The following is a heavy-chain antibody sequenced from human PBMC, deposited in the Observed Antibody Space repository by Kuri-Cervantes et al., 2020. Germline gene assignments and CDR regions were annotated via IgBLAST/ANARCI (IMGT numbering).Heavy chain of an antibody. CDR2: IKEDGSVK. V-gene: IGHV3-7*01. CDR3: ARDLFPMIVVSNAFDI. D-gene: IGHD3-22*01. Sequence: GGSLRLSCAASGFTFSTYWMSWVRQAPGQGLEWVANIKEDGSVKNYVDSVEGRFTISRDNAKNLLFLQMNSLRAEDTAVYYCARDLFPMIVVSNAFDIWGQGTMVTVSS. CDR1: GFTFSTYW. J-gene: IGHJ3*02.